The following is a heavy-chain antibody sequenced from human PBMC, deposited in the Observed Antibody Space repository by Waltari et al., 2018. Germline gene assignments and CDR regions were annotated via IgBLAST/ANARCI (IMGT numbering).Heavy chain of an antibody. CDR1: GFNVSSND. CDR3: AREAPGYFDL. V-gene: IGHV3-53*01. J-gene: IGHJ2*01. Sequence: EVQLEESGGGLIQPGGSRSFVCAASGFNVSSNDMRWVRQAPGKGLEWVSVIYSGGSIYYADSVKGRFTISRGNSKNTVYLQMNSLRVEDTAVYYCAREAPGYFDLWGRGTLVTVSS. CDR2: IYSGGSI.